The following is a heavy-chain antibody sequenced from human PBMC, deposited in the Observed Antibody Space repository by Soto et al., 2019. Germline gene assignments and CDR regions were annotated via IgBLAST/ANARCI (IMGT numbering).Heavy chain of an antibody. CDR2: ISSSSSYT. Sequence: GGSLRLSCAASGFTFSDYYMSWIRQAPGKGLEWVSYISSSSSYTNYADSVKGRFTISRDNAKNSLYLQMNSLRAEDTAVYYCASMYSSSWSPADAFDIWGQGTMVTVSS. V-gene: IGHV3-11*03. CDR1: GFTFSDYY. CDR3: ASMYSSSWSPADAFDI. D-gene: IGHD6-13*01. J-gene: IGHJ3*02.